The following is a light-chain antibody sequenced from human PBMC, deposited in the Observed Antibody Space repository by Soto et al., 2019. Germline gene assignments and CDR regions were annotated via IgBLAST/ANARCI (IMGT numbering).Light chain of an antibody. Sequence: QSALTQPASVSGSPGQWISISWIGTSSDVGAFNYVSWYQHHPGKAPQLIIYDVTSRPSGVSNRFSASKSGNTASLTISGLQAEDEADYYCSSYTTRNTEVFGTGTKLTVL. CDR3: SSYTTRNTEV. V-gene: IGLV2-14*03. J-gene: IGLJ1*01. CDR1: SSDVGAFNY. CDR2: DVT.